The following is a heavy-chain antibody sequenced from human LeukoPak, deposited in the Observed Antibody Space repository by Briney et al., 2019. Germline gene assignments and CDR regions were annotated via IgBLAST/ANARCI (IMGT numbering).Heavy chain of an antibody. D-gene: IGHD1-26*01. CDR3: ARVGNWFDP. CDR1: GGSMSSYY. V-gene: IGHV4-39*07. Sequence: KTSETLSLTCAVSGGSMSSYYWGWIRQPPGKGLEWIGSIYYSGSTYYNPSLKSRVTISVDTSKNQFSLKLSSVTAADTAVYYCARVGNWFDPWGQGTLVTVSS. CDR2: IYYSGST. J-gene: IGHJ5*02.